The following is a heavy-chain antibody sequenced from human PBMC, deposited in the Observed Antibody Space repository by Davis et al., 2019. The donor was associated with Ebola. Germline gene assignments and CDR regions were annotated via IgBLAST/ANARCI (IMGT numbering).Heavy chain of an antibody. Sequence: GESLKISCAASGFTFSSYSMNWVRQAPGKGLEWVSSISSSSSYIYYADSVKGRFTISRDNAKNSLYLQMNSLRAEDTAVYYCAREAYYDFWSGYYPYYFDYWGQGTLVTVSS. V-gene: IGHV3-21*01. CDR3: AREAYYDFWSGYYPYYFDY. J-gene: IGHJ4*02. CDR1: GFTFSSYS. D-gene: IGHD3-3*01. CDR2: ISSSSSYI.